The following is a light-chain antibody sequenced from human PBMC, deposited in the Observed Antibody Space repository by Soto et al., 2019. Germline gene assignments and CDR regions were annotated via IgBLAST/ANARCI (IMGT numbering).Light chain of an antibody. V-gene: IGKV3-20*01. J-gene: IGKJ4*01. CDR1: QSVSSNY. Sequence: EIVLTQTPGTLSLSPGERATLSCRASQSVSSNYLAWYQQKPGQAPRLLIYGASRRATGIPDRFSGSGSGTDFTLTVTRLEPEDFAVYYCQQFGSSSPVTFGGGTKVEIK. CDR2: GAS. CDR3: QQFGSSSPVT.